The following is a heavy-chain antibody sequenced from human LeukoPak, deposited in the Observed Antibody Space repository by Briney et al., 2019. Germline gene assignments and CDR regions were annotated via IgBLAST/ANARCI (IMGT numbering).Heavy chain of an antibody. D-gene: IGHD5-24*01. CDR2: IYPDDSDT. V-gene: IGHV5-51*01. CDR3: ARLAKARRDGYNFGFDS. J-gene: IGHJ4*02. Sequence: GESLKISCKGSGYSFTNYWIGWVRQKPGKGLEWMGIIYPDDSDTRQGPSFQGQVTMSADKSISTAYLQWSSLEASDTATYYCARLAKARRDGYNFGFDSWGQGTLVTVSS. CDR1: GYSFTNYW.